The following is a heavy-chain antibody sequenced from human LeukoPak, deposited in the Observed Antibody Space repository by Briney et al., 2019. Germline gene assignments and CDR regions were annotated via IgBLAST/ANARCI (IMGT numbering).Heavy chain of an antibody. CDR1: GFTVSSNY. V-gene: IGHV3-53*01. CDR3: AKRVGAMVRGAYDY. D-gene: IGHD3-10*01. CDR2: IYSGGST. Sequence: PGGSLRLSCAASGFTVSSNYMSWVRQAPGKGLEWVSVIYSGGSTYYADSVKGRFTISRDNSKNTQYLQMNSLRAEDTAIYYCAKRVGAMVRGAYDYWGQGILVTVSS. J-gene: IGHJ4*02.